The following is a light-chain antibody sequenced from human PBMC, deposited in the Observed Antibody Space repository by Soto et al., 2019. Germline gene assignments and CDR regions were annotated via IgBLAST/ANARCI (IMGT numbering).Light chain of an antibody. Sequence: QSVLTQPASVSGSPGQSITISCTGTSSDVGGYNYVSWYQHHPGKAPKLMIYDVSNRPSGVSARFSGSKSDNTASLTISGLQVEDEADYYCSSYARTSTHVVFGGGTQLTVL. CDR2: DVS. J-gene: IGLJ2*01. CDR1: SSDVGGYNY. V-gene: IGLV2-14*03. CDR3: SSYARTSTHVV.